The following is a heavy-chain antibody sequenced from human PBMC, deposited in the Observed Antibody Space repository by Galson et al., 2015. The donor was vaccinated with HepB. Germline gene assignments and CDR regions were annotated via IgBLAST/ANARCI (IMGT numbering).Heavy chain of an antibody. Sequence: SVKVSCKASGYTFTSYGISWVRQAPGQGLEWMGWISAYNGNTNYAQKLQGRVTMTTDTSTSTAYMELRSLRSDDTAVYYCARDYPSDGGEPGFFDYWGQGTLVTVSS. CDR3: ARDYPSDGGEPGFFDY. CDR1: GYTFTSYG. D-gene: IGHD2-21*01. J-gene: IGHJ4*02. CDR2: ISAYNGNT. V-gene: IGHV1-18*01.